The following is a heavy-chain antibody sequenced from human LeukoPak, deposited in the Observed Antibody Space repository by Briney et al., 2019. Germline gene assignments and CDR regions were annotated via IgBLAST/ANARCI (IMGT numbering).Heavy chain of an antibody. CDR1: GFTVSSNY. J-gene: IGHJ4*02. V-gene: IGHV3-53*01. Sequence: PGGSLRLSCAASGFTVSSNYMSWVRQAPGKGLEWVSVIYTGGSTYYADSVKGRFTISRGNSKNTLYLQMNSLRAEDTAVYYCARDPLYYGPSDYWGQGTLVTVSS. CDR2: IYTGGST. D-gene: IGHD3-10*01. CDR3: ARDPLYYGPSDY.